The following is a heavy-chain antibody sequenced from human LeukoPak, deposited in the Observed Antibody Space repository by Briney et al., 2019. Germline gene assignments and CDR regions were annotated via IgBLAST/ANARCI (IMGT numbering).Heavy chain of an antibody. CDR2: ISGSGGST. J-gene: IGHJ6*02. D-gene: IGHD3-3*01. CDR3: AKAQVGYDFWSYGMDV. Sequence: GGSLRLSCAASGFTFSSYAMSWVRQAPGKGLEWVSVISGSGGSTYYADSVKGRFTISRDNFKNTLYLQMNSLRAEDTAVYYCAKAQVGYDFWSYGMDVWGQGTTVTVSS. V-gene: IGHV3-23*01. CDR1: GFTFSSYA.